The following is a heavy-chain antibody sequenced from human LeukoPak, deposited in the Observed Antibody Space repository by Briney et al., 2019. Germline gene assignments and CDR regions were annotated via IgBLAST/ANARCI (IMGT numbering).Heavy chain of an antibody. J-gene: IGHJ4*02. CDR3: AKTTYYYDSSGYYLDY. D-gene: IGHD3-22*01. V-gene: IGHV3-30*18. CDR2: ISYDGSNK. Sequence: GGSLRLSCAASGFTFSSYGMHWVRQAPGKGLEWVAVISYDGSNKHYADSVKGRFTISRDNSKNTLYLQMNSLRAEDTAVYYCAKTTYYYDSSGYYLDYWGQGTLVTVSS. CDR1: GFTFSSYG.